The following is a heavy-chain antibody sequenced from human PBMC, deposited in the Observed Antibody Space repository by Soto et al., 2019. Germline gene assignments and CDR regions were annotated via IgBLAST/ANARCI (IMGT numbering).Heavy chain of an antibody. Sequence: GESLKISCKGSGYGFTSYWISWVRQMPGKGLEWMGRIDPSDSYTNYSPSFQGHVTISADKSISTAYLQWSSLKASDTAMYYCAKHYDILTGYPTYYYYYGMGVWGQGTTVTVSS. CDR3: AKHYDILTGYPTYYYYYGMGV. CDR2: IDPSDSYT. V-gene: IGHV5-10-1*01. D-gene: IGHD3-9*01. J-gene: IGHJ6*02. CDR1: GYGFTSYW.